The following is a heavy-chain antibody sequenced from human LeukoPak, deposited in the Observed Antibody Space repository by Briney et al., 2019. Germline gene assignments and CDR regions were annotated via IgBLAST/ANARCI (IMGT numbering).Heavy chain of an antibody. Sequence: PGGSLRLSCAASGFTFSSYWMSWARQAPGKGLEWVASIKEDESEKYYVDSAKGRFTISRDNAKNSLYLQMNSLRAEDTAVYYCARGWGVTRGWFDPWGQGTLVSVSS. J-gene: IGHJ5*02. D-gene: IGHD3-16*01. CDR3: ARGWGVTRGWFDP. CDR2: IKEDESEK. V-gene: IGHV3-7*04. CDR1: GFTFSSYW.